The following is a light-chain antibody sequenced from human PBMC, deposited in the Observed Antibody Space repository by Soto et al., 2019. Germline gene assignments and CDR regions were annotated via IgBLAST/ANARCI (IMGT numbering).Light chain of an antibody. V-gene: IGKV1-13*02. Sequence: AIQLTQSPSSLSASVGDRVTITCRASQDISSSLAWYQQKAGKAPKLLIYGASILQSGVPSGFSGSGFGTDFTLTISSRRAEDFAIYFCQQTKSYPSTFGGGTRVEI. CDR3: QQTKSYPST. J-gene: IGKJ4*01. CDR1: QDISSS. CDR2: GAS.